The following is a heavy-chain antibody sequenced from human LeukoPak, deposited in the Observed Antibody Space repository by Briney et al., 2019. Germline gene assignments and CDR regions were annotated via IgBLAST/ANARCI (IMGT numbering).Heavy chain of an antibody. CDR2: KDDSGST. V-gene: IGHV4-61*01. Sequence: SETLSLTCTVSGGSVSSGNYYRSWIRQPPGKGLEWIGYKDDSGSTNYNPSLTSRVTISEDTSKNQLSLKLGSVTAADTAVYYCARHSSGSGGAFQYWGQGTPVTVSS. D-gene: IGHD6-19*01. J-gene: IGHJ4*02. CDR3: ARHSSGSGGAFQY. CDR1: GGSVSSGNYY.